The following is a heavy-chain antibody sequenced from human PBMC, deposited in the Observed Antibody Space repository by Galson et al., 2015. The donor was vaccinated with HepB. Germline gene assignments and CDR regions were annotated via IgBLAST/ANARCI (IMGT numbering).Heavy chain of an antibody. V-gene: IGHV3-48*03. CDR2: ISGSGSTI. J-gene: IGHJ4*02. CDR3: AGFGGSCNY. Sequence: SLRLSCAASGFTFSSYEMNWVRQAPGKGLEWVSYISGSGSTIYYADSVKGRFTISRDNAKNSLYLQMNSLRAEDTAVYYCAGFGGSCNYWGQGTLVTVSS. CDR1: GFTFSSYE. D-gene: IGHD2-15*01.